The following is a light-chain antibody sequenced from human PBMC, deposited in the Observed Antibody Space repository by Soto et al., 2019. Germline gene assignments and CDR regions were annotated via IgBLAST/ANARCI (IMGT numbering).Light chain of an antibody. Sequence: QSVLTQPPSVSAAPGQKVTISCSGSSSNIEINSVSWYQQVPGTAPKLLIYDTNKRPSGIPDRFSGSRSGTSATLRITGLQTGDEADYYCGTWDSSLSGEDWVFGGGTKLTVL. V-gene: IGLV1-51*01. CDR1: SSNIEINS. CDR2: DTN. J-gene: IGLJ3*02. CDR3: GTWDSSLSGEDWV.